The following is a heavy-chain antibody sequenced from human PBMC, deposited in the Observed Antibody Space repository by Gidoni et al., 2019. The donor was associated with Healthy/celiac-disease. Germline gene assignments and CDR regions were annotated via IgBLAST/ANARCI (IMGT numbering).Heavy chain of an antibody. CDR1: GFTFISHV. Sequence: EVQLVASGGGLVQPGGSLGLSFAAPGFTFISHVMSWFRQAAGKGLEWVSVISGSGASTYYADSVKGRFTISRDNSKNTLYLQMNSLRVEDTAVYHCAKANVMATAIRPWYFDLWGRGTLVTVSS. CDR2: ISGSGAST. J-gene: IGHJ2*01. CDR3: AKANVMATAIRPWYFDL. V-gene: IGHV3-23*04. D-gene: IGHD2-21*02.